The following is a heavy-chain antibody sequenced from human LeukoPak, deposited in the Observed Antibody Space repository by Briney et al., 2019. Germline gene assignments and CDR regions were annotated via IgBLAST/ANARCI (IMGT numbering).Heavy chain of an antibody. CDR1: GYSFTAFY. CDR3: ARDWEYGTGSNYRGCFDY. V-gene: IGHV1-2*02. Sequence: ASVKVSCKTSGYSFTAFYIHWVRQAPGQGLEWMGWIHPRSGETNYAYKFKGRVTMTRDTSISTVYMDLGSLGSDDTAVYYCARDWEYGTGSNYRGCFDYWGQGILVTVSS. D-gene: IGHD3-10*01. CDR2: IHPRSGET. J-gene: IGHJ4*02.